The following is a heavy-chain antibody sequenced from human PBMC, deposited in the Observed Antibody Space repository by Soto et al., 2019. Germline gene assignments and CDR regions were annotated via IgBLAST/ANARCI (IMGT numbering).Heavy chain of an antibody. CDR1: GGSFSGYY. D-gene: IGHD3-22*01. CDR2: INHSGST. V-gene: IGHV4-34*01. Sequence: PSETLSLTCAVYGGSFSGYYWSWIRQPPGKGLEWIGEINHSGSTNYNPSLKSRVTISVDTSKNQFSLKLSSVTAADTAVYYCARALWDASMINWFDRWGQGTLVTGSS. CDR3: ARALWDASMINWFDR. J-gene: IGHJ5*02.